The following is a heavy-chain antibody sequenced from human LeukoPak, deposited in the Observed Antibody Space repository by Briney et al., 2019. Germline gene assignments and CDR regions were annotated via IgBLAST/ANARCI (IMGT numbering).Heavy chain of an antibody. Sequence: PSETLSLTCSVSGASISSHYWSWLRQPAGEGLEWVGRIYTSGSTNYNPSLESRVTISLDTSKNQFSLNLGSVTAADTAVYYCARGRYDGSGYFFFDFWGQGTLVTVSS. D-gene: IGHD3-22*01. J-gene: IGHJ4*02. CDR3: ARGRYDGSGYFFFDF. CDR2: IYTSGST. V-gene: IGHV4-4*07. CDR1: GASISSHY.